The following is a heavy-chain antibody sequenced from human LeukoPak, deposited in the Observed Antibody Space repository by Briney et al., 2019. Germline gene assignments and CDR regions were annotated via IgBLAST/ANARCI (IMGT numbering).Heavy chain of an antibody. V-gene: IGHV4-39*01. D-gene: IGHD6-19*01. J-gene: IGHJ4*02. Sequence: TSETLSLTCTVPGGSISSGSYYWGWIRQPPGKGLERIGSIYYSGSTYYNPSLKSRVTISVDTSKNQFSLKLSSVTAADTAVYYCARLTPGIAVAGTVDYWGQGTLVTVSS. CDR1: GGSISSGSYY. CDR2: IYYSGST. CDR3: ARLTPGIAVAGTVDY.